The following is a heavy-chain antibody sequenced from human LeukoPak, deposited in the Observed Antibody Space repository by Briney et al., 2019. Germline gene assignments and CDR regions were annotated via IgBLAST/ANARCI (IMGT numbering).Heavy chain of an antibody. V-gene: IGHV1-2*06. CDR2: INPNSGST. J-gene: IGHJ5*02. Sequence: ASVKVSCKASGYTFTGYYMHWVRQAPGQGLEWMGRINPNSGSTNYAQKFQGRVTMTRDTSISTAYMELSRLRSDDTAVYYCARGGERILWYQGWFDPWGQGTLVTVSS. CDR1: GYTFTGYY. CDR3: ARGGERILWYQGWFDP. D-gene: IGHD2-21*01.